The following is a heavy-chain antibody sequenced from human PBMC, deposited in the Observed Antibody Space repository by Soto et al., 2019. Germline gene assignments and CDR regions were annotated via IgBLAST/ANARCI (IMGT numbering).Heavy chain of an antibody. D-gene: IGHD4-17*01. Sequence: EMQLLESGGGLVQPGGSLKLSCAASGFSFSIYSMSWVRQPPGKGLEWVSGISGSGESKHYADSVRGRFAISRDNSGKTLYLQMNNVRAEDTAVYYCAKSRGDRWTTYYFESWGQGTLITVSS. CDR1: GFSFSIYS. J-gene: IGHJ4*02. V-gene: IGHV3-23*01. CDR2: ISGSGESK. CDR3: AKSRGDRWTTYYFES.